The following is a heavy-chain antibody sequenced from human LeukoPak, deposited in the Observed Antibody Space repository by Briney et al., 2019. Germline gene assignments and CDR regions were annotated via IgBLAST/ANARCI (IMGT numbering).Heavy chain of an antibody. CDR1: GFTFTTYV. D-gene: IGHD2-15*01. CDR3: ARDRAVALPTYYYYMDV. J-gene: IGHJ6*03. Sequence: PGRSLRLSCAASGFTFTTYVIHWVRQAPGKGLEWVAVISQTGSIETYADSVKGRFTISRDNSKNTVYLQMNSLKSEDTGVYNCARDRAVALPTYYYYMDVWGKGTTVTVSS. CDR2: ISQTGSIE. V-gene: IGHV3-30*14.